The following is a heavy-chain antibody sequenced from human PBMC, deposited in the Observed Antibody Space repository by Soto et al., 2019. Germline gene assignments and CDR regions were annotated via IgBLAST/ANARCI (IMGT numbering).Heavy chain of an antibody. J-gene: IGHJ4*02. V-gene: IGHV4-4*02. Sequence: SETLSLTCAVSGVSLTSGNWWTWVRQSPQRGLEYIGEIFHDGTANYYPSFERRVAMSVDTSRNQFSLKLTSVTAADTAVYFCARLVYDTRLNYMYFDFWGPGTLVTVS. CDR1: GVSLTSGNW. CDR2: IFHDGTA. D-gene: IGHD3-10*01. CDR3: ARLVYDTRLNYMYFDF.